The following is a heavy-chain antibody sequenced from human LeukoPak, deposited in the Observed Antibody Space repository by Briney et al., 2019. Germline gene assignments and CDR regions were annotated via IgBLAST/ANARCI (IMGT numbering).Heavy chain of an antibody. CDR1: GFTFSSYA. Sequence: GGSLRLSCAASGFTFSSYAMSWFRHAPGMGLEWVSAIDGSGGSTYYADSVKGRFTISRDNAKNTMYLQMNSLRAEDTAVYYCTRDWRNLGYDYWGQGTLVTVSS. D-gene: IGHD5-12*01. V-gene: IGHV3-23*01. CDR3: TRDWRNLGYDY. J-gene: IGHJ4*02. CDR2: IDGSGGST.